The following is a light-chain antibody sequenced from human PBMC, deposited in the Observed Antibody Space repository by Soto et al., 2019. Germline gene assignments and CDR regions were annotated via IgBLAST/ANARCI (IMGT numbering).Light chain of an antibody. V-gene: IGKV3-20*01. J-gene: IGKJ1*01. CDR1: QSVSNNY. Sequence: EIVMTQAPANLSVSPGERATLSCRASQSVSNNYLAWYQQKPGQAPRLLIYGASNRATGIPDRFSGSGSGTDFTLTISRLEPEDFAVYYCPQYGSSGTFGQGTKVDIK. CDR3: PQYGSSGT. CDR2: GAS.